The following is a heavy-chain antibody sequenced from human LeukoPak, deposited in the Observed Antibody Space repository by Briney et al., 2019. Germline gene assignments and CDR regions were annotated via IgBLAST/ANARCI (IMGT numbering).Heavy chain of an antibody. CDR3: AREAAAEGDC. CDR1: GFTFSNYW. D-gene: IGHD6-13*01. Sequence: PGGSLRLSCAASGFTFSNYWMSWVRQAPGKGLEWVANIKEDGSVKYYVDSVKGRFSISRDNAKNSLYLQMYTLRAEDTALYYCAREAAAEGDCWGQGTLVTVSS. CDR2: IKEDGSVK. V-gene: IGHV3-7*04. J-gene: IGHJ4*02.